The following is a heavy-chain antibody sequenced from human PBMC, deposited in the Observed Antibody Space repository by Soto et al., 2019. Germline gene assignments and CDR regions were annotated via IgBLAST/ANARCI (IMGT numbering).Heavy chain of an antibody. CDR1: GGSISSSSYY. Sequence: SETLSLTCTVSGGSISSSSYYWGWIRQPPGKGLEWIGSIYYSGSTYYNPSLKSRVTISVDTSKNQFSLKLSSVTAADTAVYYGARDAIISSRTGDRGGNAFDIWGQGTMVTVSS. D-gene: IGHD7-27*01. CDR2: IYYSGST. CDR3: ARDAIISSRTGDRGGNAFDI. J-gene: IGHJ3*02. V-gene: IGHV4-39*07.